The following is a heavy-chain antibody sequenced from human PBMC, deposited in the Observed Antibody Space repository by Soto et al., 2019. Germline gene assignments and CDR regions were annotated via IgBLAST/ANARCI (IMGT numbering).Heavy chain of an antibody. CDR2: IYGTGST. J-gene: IGHJ4*02. V-gene: IGHV4-59*01. D-gene: IGHD3-22*01. CDR3: ACYYDSSGYYIDY. CDR1: GSSISSYY. Sequence: SETLSLTCTVSGSSISSYYWSWIRQPPGKGLEWIGYIYGTGSTNYNPSLKSRVTISIDTSKNQFSLKLSSVTAADTAVYYCACYYDSSGYYIDYWGQGTLVTVSS.